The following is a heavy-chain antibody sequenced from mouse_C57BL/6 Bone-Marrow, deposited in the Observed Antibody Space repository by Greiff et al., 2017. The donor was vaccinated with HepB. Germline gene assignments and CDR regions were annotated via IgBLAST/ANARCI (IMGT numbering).Heavy chain of an antibody. CDR3: ARPPDGYYPYFDY. J-gene: IGHJ2*01. V-gene: IGHV1-22*01. D-gene: IGHD2-3*01. Sequence: EVQLQQSGPELVKPGASVKMSCKASGYTFTDYNMHWVKQSHGKSLEWIGYINPNNGGTSYNQKFKGKATLTVNKSSSTAYMELRSLSSEDSAVYYCARPPDGYYPYFDYWGQGTTLTVSS. CDR1: GYTFTDYN. CDR2: INPNNGGT.